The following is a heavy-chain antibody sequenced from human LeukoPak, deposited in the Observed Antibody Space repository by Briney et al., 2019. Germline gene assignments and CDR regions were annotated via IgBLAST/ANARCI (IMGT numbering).Heavy chain of an antibody. J-gene: IGHJ4*02. CDR3: ARRPGN. V-gene: IGHV3-53*01. CDR2: YSGGAI. Sequence: GGSLRLSCAASGFTFSNAWMSWVRQAPGKGLEWVSLYSGGAIRYADPVKGRSTISRDSSKNTLFLQMNDLTVEDTARYYCARRPGNWGQGILVTVSS. CDR1: GFTFSNAW. D-gene: IGHD1-14*01.